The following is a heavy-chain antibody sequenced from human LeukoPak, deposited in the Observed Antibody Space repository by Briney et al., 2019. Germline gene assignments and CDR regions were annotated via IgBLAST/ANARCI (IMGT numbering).Heavy chain of an antibody. J-gene: IGHJ3*02. V-gene: IGHV4-59*11. D-gene: IGHD3-22*01. CDR2: IYYSGST. CDR1: GDTISNHY. CDR3: ARHDSSGYSDAFDI. Sequence: AETLTLTCAVSGDTISNHYRSWIRQPPGKGLEWMAHIYYSGSTNYNPSLKSRVTISADTSKNQFSLILRSVTAADTAVYYCARHDSSGYSDAFDIWGQGTMVTLSS.